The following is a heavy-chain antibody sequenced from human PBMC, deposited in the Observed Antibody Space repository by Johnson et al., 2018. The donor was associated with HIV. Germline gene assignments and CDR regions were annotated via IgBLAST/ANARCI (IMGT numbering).Heavy chain of an antibody. D-gene: IGHD6-13*01. Sequence: QVQLVESGGGLVQPGGSLRLSCAASGFSFGDYYMTWIRQAPGQGLEWVSYISSGGSSIKYADSVKGRFTISRDKVRKSLYLEMNSLRVDETAVYYCARDQPAGIGAIFDAWGQGTLVTVSS. CDR2: ISSGGSSI. J-gene: IGHJ3*01. CDR1: GFSFGDYY. CDR3: ARDQPAGIGAIFDA. V-gene: IGHV3-11*04.